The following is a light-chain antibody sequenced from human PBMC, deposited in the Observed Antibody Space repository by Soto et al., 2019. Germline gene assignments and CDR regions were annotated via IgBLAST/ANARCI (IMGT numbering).Light chain of an antibody. CDR3: QQSYSTPPFT. J-gene: IGKJ3*01. V-gene: IGKV1-39*01. CDR2: AAS. Sequence: DIQMTPSPSSLSASVGDSVTITCRASQSISSYLNWYQQKPGKAPKLLIYAASSLQSGVPSRFIGSGSGTDFTLTIISLQAEDFATDYCQQSYSTPPFTFGPGTKVDIK. CDR1: QSISSY.